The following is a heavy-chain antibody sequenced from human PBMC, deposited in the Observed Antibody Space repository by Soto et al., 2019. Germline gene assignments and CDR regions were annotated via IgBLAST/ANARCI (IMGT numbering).Heavy chain of an antibody. J-gene: IGHJ5*02. CDR3: ARGIKYGDSSRWFDP. CDR2: MNPNSGNT. CDR1: GYTFTSYD. D-gene: IGHD4-17*01. V-gene: IGHV1-8*01. Sequence: QVQLVQSGAEVKKPGASVKVSCKASGYTFTSYDINWVRQATGQGFEYLGWMNPNSGNTGYVKKFQGRVTMTRDTSMSTAYMERSSLRSEDTAVYYCARGIKYGDSSRWFDPWGPGTLVTVSS.